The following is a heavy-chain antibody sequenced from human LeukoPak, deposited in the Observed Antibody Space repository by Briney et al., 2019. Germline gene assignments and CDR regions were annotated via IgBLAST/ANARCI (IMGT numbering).Heavy chain of an antibody. J-gene: IGHJ6*03. CDR1: GGSPSSYY. CDR2: IYTSGST. D-gene: IGHD6-13*01. CDR3: ARSAAAGTVGYYYYYMDV. Sequence: PLETLSPTCTVSGGSPSSYYTSSIREPAGKGLEWIGRIYTSGSTNYNPPLKTRVAMSVDTSKNQFSLQLSSVTAADTAVYYCARSAAAGTVGYYYYYMDVWGKGTTVTVSS. V-gene: IGHV4-4*07.